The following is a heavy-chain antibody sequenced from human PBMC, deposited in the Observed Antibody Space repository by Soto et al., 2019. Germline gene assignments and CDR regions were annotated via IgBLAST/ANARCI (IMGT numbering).Heavy chain of an antibody. J-gene: IGHJ6*02. V-gene: IGHV4-59*01. Sequence: QVQLQESGPGLVKPSETLSLTCTVSGGSISSYYWSWIRQPPGKGLEWIGYIYYSGSTNYNPSLKSRVTISVDTSKNQFSLKLSSVTAADTAVYYCARAPRGGPYYYYGMDVWGQGTTVTVSS. CDR1: GGSISSYY. CDR2: IYYSGST. D-gene: IGHD3-16*01. CDR3: ARAPRGGPYYYYGMDV.